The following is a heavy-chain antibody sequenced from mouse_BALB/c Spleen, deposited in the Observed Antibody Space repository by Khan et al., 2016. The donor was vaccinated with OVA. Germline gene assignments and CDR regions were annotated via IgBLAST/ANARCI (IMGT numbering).Heavy chain of an antibody. CDR3: TRGGFSSFAY. D-gene: IGHD1-3*01. Sequence: QQSGAELVKPGASVEVSWKESGYTCTSYYMYWVKQRPGQGLEWIGEINPSDGGTNFNEKFKTKATLTVDRASSTTYMQLSSLTSEDSAVYYCTRGGFSSFAYWGQGTLVTVSA. J-gene: IGHJ3*01. CDR1: GYTCTSYY. V-gene: IGHV1S81*02. CDR2: INPSDGGT.